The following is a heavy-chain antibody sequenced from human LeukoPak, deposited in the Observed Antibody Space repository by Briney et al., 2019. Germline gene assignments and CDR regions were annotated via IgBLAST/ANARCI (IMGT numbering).Heavy chain of an antibody. CDR3: ARKKGCSGGSCYDYYYYGMDV. V-gene: IGHV3-23*01. D-gene: IGHD2-15*01. Sequence: GGSLRLSCVASGFTFSSYAMGWVRQAPGKRPEWVSSLTDSGGTTYYVDSVKGRFTISRDNSKNTLYLHTNSLRAEDTAVYYCARKKGCSGGSCYDYYYYGMDVWGQGTTVTVSS. CDR1: GFTFSSYA. J-gene: IGHJ6*02. CDR2: LTDSGGTT.